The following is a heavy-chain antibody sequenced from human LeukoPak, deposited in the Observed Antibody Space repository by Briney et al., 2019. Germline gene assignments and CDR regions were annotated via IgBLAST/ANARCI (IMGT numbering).Heavy chain of an antibody. CDR2: ISGSGDDT. J-gene: IGHJ4*02. D-gene: IGHD2-2*02. Sequence: GGSLRLSCAASGFTFSSYSMNWVRQAPGKGLEWVSVISGSGDDTYYADSVKGRFTISRDNSKNTLYLQMHSLRAEDTAVYHCAKDGCTGTRCYINYWGQGTLVTVSS. CDR1: GFTFSSYS. CDR3: AKDGCTGTRCYINY. V-gene: IGHV3-23*01.